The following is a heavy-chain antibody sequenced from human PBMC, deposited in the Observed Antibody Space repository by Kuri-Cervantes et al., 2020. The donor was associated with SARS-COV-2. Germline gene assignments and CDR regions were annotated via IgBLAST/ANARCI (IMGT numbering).Heavy chain of an antibody. Sequence: SETLSLTCAVSGGSISSSNWWSWVRQPPGKGLEWIGEIYHSGSTNYNPSLKSRVTISVDKSKNQFSLKLSSVTAADTAVYYCARDTGYCGGDRSAFDIWGQGTMVTVSS. J-gene: IGHJ3*02. CDR2: IYHSGST. CDR1: GGSISSSNW. D-gene: IGHD2-21*02. V-gene: IGHV4-4*02. CDR3: ARDTGYCGGDRSAFDI.